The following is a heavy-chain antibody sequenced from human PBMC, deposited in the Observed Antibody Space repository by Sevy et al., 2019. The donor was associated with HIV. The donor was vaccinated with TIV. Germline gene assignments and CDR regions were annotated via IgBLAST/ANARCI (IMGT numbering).Heavy chain of an antibody. Sequence: SETLSLTCAVSGGSISSGGYSWSWIRQPPGKGLEWIGYIYHSGSTYYNPSHKSRVTISVDRSKNQFSLKLSSVTAADTAVDYCARASPYDILTGYYGGWFDPWGQGTLVTVSS. D-gene: IGHD3-9*01. CDR2: IYHSGST. V-gene: IGHV4-30-2*01. CDR1: GGSISSGGYS. CDR3: ARASPYDILTGYYGGWFDP. J-gene: IGHJ5*02.